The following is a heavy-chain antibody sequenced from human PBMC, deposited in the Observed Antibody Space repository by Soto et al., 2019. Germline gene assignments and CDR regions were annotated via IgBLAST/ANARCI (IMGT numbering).Heavy chain of an antibody. V-gene: IGHV1-69*13. CDR3: ASFFSYGGGPRKSKNVAATRVYYYGMDV. Sequence: ASVKVSCEASGGTFSSYAISWARQAPGQGLEWMGGIIPIFGTANYAQKFQGRVTITADESTSTAYMELSSLRSEDTAVYYCASFFSYGGGPRKSKNVAATRVYYYGMDVWGQGTTVTVSS. CDR2: IIPIFGTA. CDR1: GGTFSSYA. D-gene: IGHD2-15*01. J-gene: IGHJ6*02.